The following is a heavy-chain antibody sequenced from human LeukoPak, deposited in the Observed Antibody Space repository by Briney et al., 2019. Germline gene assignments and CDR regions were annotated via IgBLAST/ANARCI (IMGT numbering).Heavy chain of an antibody. CDR2: LYYSGNT. D-gene: IGHD3-22*01. Sequence: PSETLSLTCTVSGGSINSDTYYWTWIRQHPGKGLEWIGYLYYSGNTYYNPSLKSRVTISIDTSKNQFSLKLSSVTAADTAVYYCARTYYYDSSGYYSHIDYWGQGTLVTVSS. CDR3: ARTYYYDSSGYYSHIDY. J-gene: IGHJ4*02. V-gene: IGHV4-31*03. CDR1: GGSINSDTYY.